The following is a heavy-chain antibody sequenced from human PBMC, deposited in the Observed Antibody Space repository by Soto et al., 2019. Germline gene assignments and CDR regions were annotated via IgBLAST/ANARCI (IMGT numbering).Heavy chain of an antibody. CDR2: INAGNGNT. CDR3: ARAGTVQLWLRPYFDY. D-gene: IGHD5-18*01. Sequence: GASVKVSCKASGYTFTSYAMHWVRQAPGQRLEWMGWINAGNGNTKYSQKFQGRVTITRDTSASTAYMELSSLRSDDTAVYYCARAGTVQLWLRPYFDYWGQGTLVTVSS. J-gene: IGHJ4*02. V-gene: IGHV1-3*01. CDR1: GYTFTSYA.